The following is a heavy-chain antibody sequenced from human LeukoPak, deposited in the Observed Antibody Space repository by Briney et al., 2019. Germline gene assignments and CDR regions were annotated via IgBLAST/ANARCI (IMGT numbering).Heavy chain of an antibody. Sequence: PSETLSLTCTVSGGSISSSSYYWGWIRQPPGKGLEWIWSIYYTGSTSYSPSLASRVTISVDTSKNQFSLKLNSVTAADTAVYYCVRDLGYGEPFDYWGQGTLVTVSP. D-gene: IGHD4-17*01. V-gene: IGHV4-39*07. CDR2: IYYTGST. CDR3: VRDLGYGEPFDY. J-gene: IGHJ4*02. CDR1: GGSISSSSYY.